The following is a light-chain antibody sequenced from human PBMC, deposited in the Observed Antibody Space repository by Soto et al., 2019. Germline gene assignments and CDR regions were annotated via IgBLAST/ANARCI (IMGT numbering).Light chain of an antibody. CDR2: DAS. V-gene: IGKV3-11*01. CDR3: QQRSNWPPIT. Sequence: EILLTQSPGTLSLSPGERATLSCSASQSISSSYLAWYQQKPGQAPRLLIYDASNRATGIPARFSGSGSGTDFTLTISSLEPEDFAVYYCQQRSNWPPITFGQGTRLEIK. CDR1: QSISSSY. J-gene: IGKJ5*01.